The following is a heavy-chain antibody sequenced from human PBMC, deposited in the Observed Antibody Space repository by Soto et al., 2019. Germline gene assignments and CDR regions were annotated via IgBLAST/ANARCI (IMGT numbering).Heavy chain of an antibody. CDR3: TAFILGPRSGSCWLEFDY. J-gene: IGHJ4*02. V-gene: IGHV3-73*01. CDR2: IRSKANSYAT. CDR1: GFTFSGSA. D-gene: IGHD1-26*01. Sequence: GGSLRLSCAASGFTFSGSAMHWVRQASGKGLEWVGRIRSKANSYATAYAASVKGRFTISRDDSKNTAYLQMNSLKTEDTAVYYCTAFILGPRSGSCWLEFDYWGQGTLVTVSS.